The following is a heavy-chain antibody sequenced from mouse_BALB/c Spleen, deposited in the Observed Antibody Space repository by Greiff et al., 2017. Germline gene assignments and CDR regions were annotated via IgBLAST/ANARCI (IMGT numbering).Heavy chain of an antibody. D-gene: IGHD1-1*01. CDR1: GYTFTSYW. CDR2: IYPSDSYT. J-gene: IGHJ2*01. V-gene: IGHV1-69*02. Sequence: VQLQQPGAELARPGASVKLSCKASGYTFTSYWINWVKQRPGQGLEWIGNIYPSDSYTNYNQKFKDKATLTVDKSSSTAYMQLSSPTSEDSAVYYCTRGVTTVVAHFDYWGQGTTLTVSS. CDR3: TRGVTTVVAHFDY.